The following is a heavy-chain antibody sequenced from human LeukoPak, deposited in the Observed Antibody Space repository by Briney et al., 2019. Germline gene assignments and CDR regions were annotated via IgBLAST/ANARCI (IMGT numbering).Heavy chain of an antibody. Sequence: PSETLSLTCAVYGGSFSGYYWSWIRQPPGKGLEWIGEINHSGSTNSNPSLKSRVTISVDTSKNQFSLELSSVTAADTAMYYCARRLLGYCSGGSCYSGYFQHWGQGTLVTVSS. CDR3: ARRLLGYCSGGSCYSGYFQH. D-gene: IGHD2-15*01. V-gene: IGHV4-34*01. J-gene: IGHJ1*01. CDR2: INHSGST. CDR1: GGSFSGYY.